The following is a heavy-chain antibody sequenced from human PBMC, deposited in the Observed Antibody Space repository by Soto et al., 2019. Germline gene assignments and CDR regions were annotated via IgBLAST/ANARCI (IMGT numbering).Heavy chain of an antibody. CDR3: ARVYPGSGWPYHYYGMDV. CDR1: GCTFSSYW. CDR2: IKQDGSEK. Sequence: GGSLGRSCVSYGCTFSSYWMIWVRHAPGKGLEWVANIKQDGSEKYDVDSVKDRFTISRDNAKNSLYLQMNSLRAEDSAVYYCARVYPGSGWPYHYYGMDVWGQGTTVTVSS. D-gene: IGHD6-19*01. V-gene: IGHV3-7*01. J-gene: IGHJ6*02.